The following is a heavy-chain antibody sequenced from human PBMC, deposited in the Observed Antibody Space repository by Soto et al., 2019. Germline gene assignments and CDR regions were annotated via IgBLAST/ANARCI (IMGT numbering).Heavy chain of an antibody. Sequence: SVKVSCKASGGTFCSYAISWVRQAPGQGLEWMGGIIPIPATTNYAQKFQDRVTITADESTTTAYMELASLRSEDTAIYYCARDPGSGGPYGWLDPWGQGTLVTVSS. CDR1: GGTFCSYA. D-gene: IGHD2-15*01. V-gene: IGHV1-69*13. CDR3: ARDPGSGGPYGWLDP. J-gene: IGHJ5*02. CDR2: IIPIPATT.